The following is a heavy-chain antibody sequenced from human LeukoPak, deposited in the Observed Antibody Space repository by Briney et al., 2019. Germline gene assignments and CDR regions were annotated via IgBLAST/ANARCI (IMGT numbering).Heavy chain of an antibody. CDR2: IYHSGST. CDR3: ARGLFRGVRTDPYYHYYMDI. J-gene: IGHJ6*03. Sequence: PSQTLSLTCTVSGGSISSGGYYWSWIRQPPGKGLEWIGYIYHSGSTYYNPSLKSRVTISVGTSKNQFSLKLRSVTAAETAVYFCARGLFRGVRTDPYYHYYMDIWGKGTTVTVSS. CDR1: GGSISSGGYY. D-gene: IGHD3-10*01. V-gene: IGHV4-30-2*01.